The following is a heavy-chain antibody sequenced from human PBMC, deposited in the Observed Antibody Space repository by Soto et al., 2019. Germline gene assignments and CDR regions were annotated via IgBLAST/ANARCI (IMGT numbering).Heavy chain of an antibody. D-gene: IGHD1-26*01. CDR3: VRDDFGLGIDY. V-gene: IGHV1-69*04. J-gene: IGHJ4*02. CDR1: GGTFSSYT. Sequence: PVKVSCKASGGTFSSYTISWVRQAPGQGLEWMGRIIPILGIANYAQKFQGRVTITADNAKNTLYLQMNSLRAEDTAVYYCVRDDFGLGIDYWGLGTLVTVSS. CDR2: IIPILGIA.